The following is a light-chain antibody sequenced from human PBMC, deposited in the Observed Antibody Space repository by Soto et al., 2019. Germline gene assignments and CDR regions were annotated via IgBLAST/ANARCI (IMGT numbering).Light chain of an antibody. V-gene: IGKV3-20*01. CDR1: QSVSSSH. J-gene: IGKJ4*01. CDR2: GAS. Sequence: EIVLTQSPGTLSLSPGERATLSCRASQSVSSSHLAWYQQKPGQAPRLLIYGASSRATGIPDRFSGSGSGTDFTLTISRLEPEDFVVYYCHQYGSSPPLTFGGGTTVEIK. CDR3: HQYGSSPPLT.